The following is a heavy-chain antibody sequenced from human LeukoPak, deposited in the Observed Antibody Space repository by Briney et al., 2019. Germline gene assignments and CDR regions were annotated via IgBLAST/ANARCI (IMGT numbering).Heavy chain of an antibody. D-gene: IGHD3-10*01. CDR2: IRFDGDNK. J-gene: IGHJ6*03. CDR1: GFSFSSYG. Sequence: GRSLRLSCAAFGFSFSSYGMHWVRQAPGKGLEWVAVIRFDGDNKYYGEAVKGRFTISRNNAENKLFLLMNNLRAEDTAVYFCARSVYGSGSYMDVWGQGTTVTVFS. V-gene: IGHV3-33*08. CDR3: ARSVYGSGSYMDV.